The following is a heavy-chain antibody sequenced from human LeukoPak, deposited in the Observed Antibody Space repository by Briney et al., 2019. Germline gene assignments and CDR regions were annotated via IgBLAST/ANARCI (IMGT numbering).Heavy chain of an antibody. CDR2: ISASGGST. CDR1: GFTFSSYA. V-gene: IGHV3-23*01. J-gene: IGHJ4*02. Sequence: HPGGSLRLSCAASGFTFSSYAMSWVRQAPGKGLEWVSGISASGGSTHYADSVKGRFTISRDTSKNKLYLQMNSLRAEDTAVYYCANHDYDNNARFGNWGQGTLVTVSS. D-gene: IGHD4-17*01. CDR3: ANHDYDNNARFGN.